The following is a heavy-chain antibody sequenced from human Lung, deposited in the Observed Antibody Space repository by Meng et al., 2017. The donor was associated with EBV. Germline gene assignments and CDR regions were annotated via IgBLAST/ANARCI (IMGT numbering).Heavy chain of an antibody. CDR1: SASISSNTY. CDR3: ARAPGNWNFDS. J-gene: IGHJ4*02. CDR2: IYHNENT. Sequence: QVQLRGAGPGLEQPPRPLSLACTVSSASISSNTYWTWVRQSPGKGLEWISDIYHNENTNYNPSLMSRVIMSLDKSKNHFSLNLRSVTAADTAVYFCARAPGNWNFDSWGQGTLVTVSS. V-gene: IGHV4-4*01. D-gene: IGHD1-20*01.